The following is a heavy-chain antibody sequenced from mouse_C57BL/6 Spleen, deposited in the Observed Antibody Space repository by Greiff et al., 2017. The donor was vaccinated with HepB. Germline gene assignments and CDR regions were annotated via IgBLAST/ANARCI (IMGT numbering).Heavy chain of an antibody. J-gene: IGHJ2*01. CDR1: GYAFSSYW. V-gene: IGHV1-80*01. Sequence: QVQLQQSGAELVKPGASVKISCKASGYAFSSYWMNWVKQRPGKGLEWIGQIYPGDGDTNYNGKFKGKATLTADKSSSTAYMQLSSLTSEDSAVYFCARWGVYYDYDDNYFDYWGQGTTLTVSS. CDR2: IYPGDGDT. CDR3: ARWGVYYDYDDNYFDY. D-gene: IGHD2-4*01.